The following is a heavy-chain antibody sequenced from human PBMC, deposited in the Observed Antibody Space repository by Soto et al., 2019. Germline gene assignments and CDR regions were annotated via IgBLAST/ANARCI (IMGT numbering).Heavy chain of an antibody. CDR2: IRQDGSER. J-gene: IGHJ4*02. V-gene: IGHV3-7*01. CDR3: VRENYFDY. CDR1: GFTFRNYW. Sequence: EEQLVESGGGLVQPGGSLRLSCEGSGFTFRNYWMGWVRQAPGKRLEWVANIRQDGSERSYADYVKGRFSISRDNAKNSLYLQMSSLGADDTAVYYCVRENYFDYWGQGILVIVSS.